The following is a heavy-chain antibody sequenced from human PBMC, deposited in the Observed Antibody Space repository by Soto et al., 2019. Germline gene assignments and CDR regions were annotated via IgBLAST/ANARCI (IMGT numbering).Heavy chain of an antibody. V-gene: IGHV5-51*01. CDR3: ARHRSGYDWFVGVAGPIYYFDY. J-gene: IGHJ4*02. CDR1: GYSFTSYW. D-gene: IGHD5-12*01. Sequence: GESLKISCKGSGYSFTSYWIGWVRQMPGKGLEWMGIIYPGDSDTRYSPSFQGQVTISADKSISTAYLQWSSLKASDTAMYYCARHRSGYDWFVGVAGPIYYFDYWGQGTLVTVSS. CDR2: IYPGDSDT.